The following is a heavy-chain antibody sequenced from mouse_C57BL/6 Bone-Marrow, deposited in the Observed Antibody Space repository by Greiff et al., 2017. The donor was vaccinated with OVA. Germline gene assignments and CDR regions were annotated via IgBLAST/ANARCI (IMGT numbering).Heavy chain of an antibody. Sequence: VQLQQSGAELVRPGASVKLSCTASGFNIKDYYMHWVKQRPEQGLEWIGRIDPEDGDTEYAPKFQGKATMTADPSSNTAYLQLSSLTSAHTAVYYWTTLYYGSSHWYFDVWGTGTTVTVSS. D-gene: IGHD1-1*01. CDR1: GFNIKDYY. CDR3: TTLYYGSSHWYFDV. J-gene: IGHJ1*03. V-gene: IGHV14-1*01. CDR2: IDPEDGDT.